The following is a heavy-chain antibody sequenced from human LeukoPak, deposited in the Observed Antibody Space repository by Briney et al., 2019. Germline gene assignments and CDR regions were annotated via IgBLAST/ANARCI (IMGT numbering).Heavy chain of an antibody. V-gene: IGHV4-39*01. CDR1: GGSISSSSYY. J-gene: IGHJ6*03. CDR3: ARHRYYYRSGSYYGAPYYMDV. D-gene: IGHD3-10*01. CDR2: IYYSGST. Sequence: SETLYLTCTVSGGSISSSSYYWGWIRQPPGKGLEWIGSIYYSGSTYYNPSLKSRVTISVDTSKNQFSLKLSSVTAADTAVYYCARHRYYYRSGSYYGAPYYMDVWGKGTTVTISS.